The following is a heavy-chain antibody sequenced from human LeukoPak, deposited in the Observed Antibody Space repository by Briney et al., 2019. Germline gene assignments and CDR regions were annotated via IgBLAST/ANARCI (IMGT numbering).Heavy chain of an antibody. V-gene: IGHV3-23*01. CDR3: AKGGHDFNPFYW. J-gene: IGHJ4*02. D-gene: IGHD2-21*02. CDR1: GFTFSTYA. CDR2: IKGGGGDP. Sequence: GGSLRLSCAASGFTFSTYAVGWVRHTPGKGLEWVSSIKGGGGDPFYADSVKGRFTISRDNSKKTLFLHLNSLRAEDSAVYCCAKGGHDFNPFYWWGQGTLVTVSS.